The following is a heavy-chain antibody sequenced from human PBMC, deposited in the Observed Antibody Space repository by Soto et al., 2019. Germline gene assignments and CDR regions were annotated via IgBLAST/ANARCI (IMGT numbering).Heavy chain of an antibody. D-gene: IGHD3-9*01. J-gene: IGHJ6*02. CDR3: ARDKGILTGYRSGGGMDV. CDR2: IYYSGST. V-gene: IGHV4-59*01. CDR1: GGSISSYY. Sequence: PSETLSLTCTVSGGSISSYYWSWIRQPPGKGLEWIGYIYYSGSTNYNPSLKSRVTISVDTSKNQFSLKPSSVTAADTAVYYCARDKGILTGYRSGGGMDVWGQGTTVTVSS.